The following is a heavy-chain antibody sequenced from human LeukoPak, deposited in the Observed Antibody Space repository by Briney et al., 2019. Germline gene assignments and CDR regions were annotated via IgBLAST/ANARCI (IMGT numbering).Heavy chain of an antibody. D-gene: IGHD1-14*01. CDR3: ASNRSDFDY. Sequence: PSETLSLTCTVSGYSISSGHYWGWIRPPPGKGLEWIGSIYEGETTYYNPSLKTRLTISLDTSKNQFSLKLSSVTAADTAVYYCASNRSDFDYWGQGILVTVSS. CDR2: IYEGETT. CDR1: GYSISSGHY. J-gene: IGHJ4*02. V-gene: IGHV4-38-2*02.